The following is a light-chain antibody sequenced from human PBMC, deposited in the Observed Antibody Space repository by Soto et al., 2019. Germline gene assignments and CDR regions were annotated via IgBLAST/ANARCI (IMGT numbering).Light chain of an antibody. J-gene: IGKJ4*01. V-gene: IGKV3-20*01. CDR3: QQYDRSPPT. CDR2: GAS. CDR1: QSVSSRY. Sequence: EIVLTQSPGTLSLSPGERVNLSCRASQSVSSRYVAWYQHKTGQPPRLLISGASSRATGIPDRFSGSVSGAYFTLTISRLEPEDFAVYYCQQYDRSPPTFGGGTKVEIK.